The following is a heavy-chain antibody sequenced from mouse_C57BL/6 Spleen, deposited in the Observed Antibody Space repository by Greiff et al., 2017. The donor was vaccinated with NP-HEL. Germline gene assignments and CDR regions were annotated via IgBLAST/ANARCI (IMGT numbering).Heavy chain of an antibody. CDR2: IRLDSDNYAT. J-gene: IGHJ3*01. CDR1: GFIFSYYW. D-gene: IGHD4-1*01. CDR3: TTGTTH. V-gene: IGHV6-3*01. Sequence: EVQGVESGGGLVHPGGSMKLSCGASGFIFSYYWMNWVRQSPEKGLEWIAQIRLDSDNYATHYAESVKGRFTASRDDSKSSVYLQMNNLRAEDTGIYYCTTGTTHWGQGTLVTVSA.